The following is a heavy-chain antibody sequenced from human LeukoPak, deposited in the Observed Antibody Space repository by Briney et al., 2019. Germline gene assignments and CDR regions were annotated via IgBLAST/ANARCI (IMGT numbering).Heavy chain of an antibody. V-gene: IGHV3-21*01. CDR3: ARDPNPIFYYYGTDV. D-gene: IGHD3-16*01. J-gene: IGHJ6*02. CDR1: GFTFSSYS. Sequence: GGSLRLSCAASGFTFSSYSMNWVRQAPGKGLEWVSSISSSSSYIYYADSVKGRFTISRDNAKNSLYLQMNSLRAEDTAVYYCARDPNPIFYYYGTDVRGQGTTVTVSS. CDR2: ISSSSSYI.